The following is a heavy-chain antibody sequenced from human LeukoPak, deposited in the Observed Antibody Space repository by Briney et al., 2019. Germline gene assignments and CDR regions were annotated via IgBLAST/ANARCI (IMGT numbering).Heavy chain of an antibody. CDR1: GYTFTSYY. V-gene: IGHV1-46*01. CDR2: INPSGGST. Sequence: GASVKVSCKASGYTFTSYYMHWVRQAPGQGLEWMGIINPSGGSTSYAQKFQGRVTMTRDTSISTAYMELSSLRSEDTAVYYCARGPPTYYYDSSGYYTAYFDYWGQGTLVTVSS. D-gene: IGHD3-22*01. J-gene: IGHJ4*02. CDR3: ARGPPTYYYDSSGYYTAYFDY.